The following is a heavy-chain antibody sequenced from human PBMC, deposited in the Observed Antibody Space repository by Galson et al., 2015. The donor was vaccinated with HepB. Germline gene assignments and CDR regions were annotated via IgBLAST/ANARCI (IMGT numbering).Heavy chain of an antibody. CDR2: IRSEAYRATT. V-gene: IGHV3-49*03. Sequence: SLRLACADSGFNYGDLGMIWLRQAPGEGLEWGGIIRSEAYRATTEYAASAKGIFAISRDDSKTIDYLQMNGLNTEDTAIYYCSRYRHTINWPKSHWFDPWGQGTLVSVSS. CDR1: GFNYGDLG. J-gene: IGHJ5*02. D-gene: IGHD1-1*01. CDR3: SRYRHTINWPKSHWFDP.